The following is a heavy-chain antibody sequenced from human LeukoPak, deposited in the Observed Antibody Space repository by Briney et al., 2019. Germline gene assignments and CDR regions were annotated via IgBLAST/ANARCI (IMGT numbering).Heavy chain of an antibody. D-gene: IGHD3-22*01. CDR3: ARLGFRYYYDSSGYYNENDY. CDR2: IIPIFGTA. V-gene: IGHV1-69*13. CDR1: GGTFSSYA. J-gene: IGHJ4*02. Sequence: ASVKVSCKASGGTFSSYAISWVRQAPGQGLEWMGGIIPIFGTANYAQKFQGRVTITADESTSTAYMELSSLRSEDTAVYYCARLGFRYYYDSSGYYNENDYWGQGTLVTVSS.